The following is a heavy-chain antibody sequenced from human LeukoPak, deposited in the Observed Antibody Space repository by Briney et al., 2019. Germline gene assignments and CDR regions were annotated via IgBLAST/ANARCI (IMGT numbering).Heavy chain of an antibody. D-gene: IGHD1-26*01. V-gene: IGHV3-7*05. J-gene: IGHJ4*02. CDR3: AKGGRAPDY. Sequence: GGSLRLSCAASGFTFSNFWMGWVRQAPGRGLEWVANIKQDGSDKYYVDSVKGRFTISRDSAKNSLYLQMDSLRDEDTAVYYCAKGGRAPDYWGQGTLVTVSS. CDR2: IKQDGSDK. CDR1: GFTFSNFW.